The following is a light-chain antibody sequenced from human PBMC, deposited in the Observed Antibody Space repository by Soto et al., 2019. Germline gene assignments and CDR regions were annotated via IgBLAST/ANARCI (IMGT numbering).Light chain of an antibody. J-gene: IGLJ3*02. V-gene: IGLV1-47*01. CDR2: RDN. CDR1: SSNIGSKY. Sequence: QSVLPQPPSASGTPGHRVPISCSGRSSNIGSKYVYLYQQFPGTAPKLLSYRDNQRPSGVPDRFSGPKSGTSASLAISGHRAGDEADYDWAAWGGRLSGWVVGGGTKPAVL. CDR3: AAWGGRLSGWV.